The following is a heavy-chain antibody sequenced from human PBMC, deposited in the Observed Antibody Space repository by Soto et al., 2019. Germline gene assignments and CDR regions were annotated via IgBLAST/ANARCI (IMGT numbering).Heavy chain of an antibody. CDR3: AKVGIEARDGAFDI. Sequence: PGGSLRLPCAAPGFTSSSYGMHWVRQAPGKGLEWVAVISYDGSNKYYADSVKGRFTISRDNSKNTLYLQMNSLRAEDTAVYYCAKVGIEARDGAFDIWGQGTMVTVSS. CDR2: ISYDGSNK. CDR1: GFTSSSYG. J-gene: IGHJ3*02. V-gene: IGHV3-30*18. D-gene: IGHD7-27*01.